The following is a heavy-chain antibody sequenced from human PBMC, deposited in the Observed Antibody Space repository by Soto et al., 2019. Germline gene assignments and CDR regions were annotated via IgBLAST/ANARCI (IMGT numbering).Heavy chain of an antibody. V-gene: IGHV1-69*13. D-gene: IGHD3-22*01. CDR3: ARVAYYYDSSGYSM. Sequence: SVKVSCKASGGTFSSYAISWVRQAPGQGLEWMGGIIPIFGTANYAQKFQGRVTITADESTSTAYMELSSLRSEDTAVYYCARVAYYYDSSGYSMWGQGTLVTVSS. J-gene: IGHJ4*02. CDR1: GGTFSSYA. CDR2: IIPIFGTA.